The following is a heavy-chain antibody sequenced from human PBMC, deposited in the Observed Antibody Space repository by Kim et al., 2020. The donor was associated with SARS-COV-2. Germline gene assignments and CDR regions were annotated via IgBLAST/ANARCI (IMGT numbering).Heavy chain of an antibody. CDR1: GFTFSSYS. Sequence: GGSLRLSCAASGFTFSSYSMNWVRQAPGKGLEWVSSISSSSSYIYYADSVKGRFTISRDNAKNSLYLQMNSLRAEDTAVYYCARDFFAHEDKYQRPDDYYYYGMDVWGQGTTVTVSS. V-gene: IGHV3-21*01. CDR2: ISSSSSYI. D-gene: IGHD2-2*01. CDR3: ARDFFAHEDKYQRPDDYYYYGMDV. J-gene: IGHJ6*02.